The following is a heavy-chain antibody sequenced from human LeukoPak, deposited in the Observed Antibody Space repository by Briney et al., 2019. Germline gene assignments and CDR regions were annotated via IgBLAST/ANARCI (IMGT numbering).Heavy chain of an antibody. CDR3: ARDFDGNYYFHY. J-gene: IGHJ4*02. CDR1: GGSTSRYY. CDR2: VDYSGST. Sequence: SETLSLTCTVSGGSTSRYYWSWIRQPPGKGLEWIGYVDYSGSTNYSPSLKSRVTISLDTSKKQFSLKLSSVTAADTAVYYCARDFDGNYYFHYWGQGTLVTVSS. D-gene: IGHD3-10*01. V-gene: IGHV4-59*01.